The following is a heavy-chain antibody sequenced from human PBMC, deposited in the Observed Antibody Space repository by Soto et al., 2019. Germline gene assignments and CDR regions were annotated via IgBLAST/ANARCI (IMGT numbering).Heavy chain of an antibody. CDR1: GGTFSSYA. CDR2: IIPIFGTA. J-gene: IGHJ3*02. V-gene: IGHV1-69*13. D-gene: IGHD3-22*01. Sequence: GASVKVSCKASGGTFSSYAISWVRQAPGQGLEWMGGIIPIFGTANYAQKFQGRVTITADESTSTAYMELSSLRSGDTAVYYCARAYYYDSSGYSGAFDIWGQGTMVTVSS. CDR3: ARAYYYDSSGYSGAFDI.